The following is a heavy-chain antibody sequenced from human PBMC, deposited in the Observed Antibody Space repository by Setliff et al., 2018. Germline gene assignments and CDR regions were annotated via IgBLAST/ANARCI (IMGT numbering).Heavy chain of an antibody. CDR2: IDPKSGRT. CDR3: AKQGDLAFDY. D-gene: IGHD3-16*01. J-gene: IGHJ4*02. Sequence: GASVKVSCKTSGYPFVGYYIYWMRQAPGQGPEWMGWIDPKSGRTKYAVKFQGRVTMTRDTSINTIHMEVSSLTSDDTAMYYCAKQGDLAFDYWGQGTQVTVSS. V-gene: IGHV1-2*02. CDR1: GYPFVGYY.